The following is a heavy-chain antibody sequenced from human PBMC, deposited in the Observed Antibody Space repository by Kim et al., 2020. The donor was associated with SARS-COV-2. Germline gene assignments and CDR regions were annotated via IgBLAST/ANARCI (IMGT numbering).Heavy chain of an antibody. CDR2: IYYNEST. J-gene: IGHJ6*01. D-gene: IGHD2-21*02. V-gene: IGHV4-59*08. CDR1: GGSISSYY. CDR3: ARHHETGDCRFYYDDYG. Sequence: SETLSLTCTVSGGSISSYYWSWIRQPPGKGLEWIGYIYYNESTNYNPSLKSRLTMSVDTSKNQFSLKLNSVTAADTAVYYCARHHETGDCRFYYDDYG.